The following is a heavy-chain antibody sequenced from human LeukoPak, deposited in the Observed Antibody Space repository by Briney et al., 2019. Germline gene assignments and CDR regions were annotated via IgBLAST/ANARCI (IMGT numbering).Heavy chain of an antibody. V-gene: IGHV1-18*01. Sequence: GASVKVSCKASGYTFSNNGISWVRQAPGQGLEWMGWISAYNGNTKYAQNLQGRVTMTTDTSTSTAYMELRSLRSDDTAVYYCAREGGAYCSGGSCYSVLDYWGQGTLVTVFS. CDR2: ISAYNGNT. CDR1: GYTFSNNG. D-gene: IGHD2-15*01. J-gene: IGHJ4*02. CDR3: AREGGAYCSGGSCYSVLDY.